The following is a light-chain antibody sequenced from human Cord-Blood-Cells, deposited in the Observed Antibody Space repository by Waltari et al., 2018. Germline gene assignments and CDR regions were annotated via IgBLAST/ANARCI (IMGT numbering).Light chain of an antibody. Sequence: QSALTQPASVSGSPGQSITISCTGTNSDVGSYNLVSWYQQHPGKAPKLMIYEGSKRPSGVSNRFSGSKSGNTASLTISGLQAEDEADYYCCSYAGSSTVFGTGTKVTVL. V-gene: IGLV2-23*03. CDR3: CSYAGSSTV. J-gene: IGLJ1*01. CDR2: EGS. CDR1: NSDVGSYNL.